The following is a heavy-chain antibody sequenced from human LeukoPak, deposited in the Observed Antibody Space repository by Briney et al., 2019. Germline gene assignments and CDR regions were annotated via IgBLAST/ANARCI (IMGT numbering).Heavy chain of an antibody. CDR1: GYTFTSYG. CDR3: ARLYSGYEGFDY. Sequence: GASVKVSCKASGYTFTSYGISWVRQAPGQGLEWMGWINPNSGGTNYAQKFQGRVTMTRDTSISTAYMELSRLRSDDTAVYYCARLYSGYEGFDYWGQGTLVTVSS. V-gene: IGHV1-2*02. D-gene: IGHD5-12*01. J-gene: IGHJ4*02. CDR2: INPNSGGT.